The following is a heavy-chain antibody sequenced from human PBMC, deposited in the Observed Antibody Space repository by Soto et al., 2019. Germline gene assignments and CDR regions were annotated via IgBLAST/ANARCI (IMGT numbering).Heavy chain of an antibody. J-gene: IGHJ5*02. Sequence: SETLSLTCTVSGGSVSSGSYYWSWIRQPPGKGLEWIGYIYYSGSTNYNPSLKSRVTISVDTSKNQFSLKLSSVTAADTAVYYCARDRGVGYDILTRPTILATWFDPWGQGTLVTVSS. CDR3: ARDRGVGYDILTRPTILATWFDP. CDR2: IYYSGST. CDR1: GGSVSSGSYY. D-gene: IGHD3-9*01. V-gene: IGHV4-61*01.